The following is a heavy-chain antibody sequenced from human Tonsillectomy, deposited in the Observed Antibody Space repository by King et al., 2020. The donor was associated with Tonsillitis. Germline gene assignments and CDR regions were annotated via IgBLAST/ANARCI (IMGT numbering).Heavy chain of an antibody. D-gene: IGHD2-2*02. CDR1: GFTFGDYA. CDR2: IRSKADGGTT. Sequence: VQLVESGGDLVQPGRSLRLSCTASGFTFGDYAMNWVRQAPGKGLEWLNFIRSKADGGTTEYAASVRGRFTISRDDFDSIVYLQMNSLQTEDTAVYYCTRGCEDCTSTSCYTGMDVWGQGTTVTVSS. J-gene: IGHJ6*02. CDR3: TRGCEDCTSTSCYTGMDV. V-gene: IGHV3-49*04.